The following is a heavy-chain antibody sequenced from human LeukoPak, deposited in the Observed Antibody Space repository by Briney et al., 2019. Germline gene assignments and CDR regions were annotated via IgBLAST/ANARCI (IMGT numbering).Heavy chain of an antibody. CDR2: IHPTGNL. J-gene: IGHJ4*02. Sequence: SSETLSLTCAVAGGSINGGGYYWNWGRQHPGKGLEWIGCIHPTGNLYYNPSLTGRSTISVDTSKSHFALNLTSVTAAHTAVYYCARGADAHKVAYWSQGTLVTASS. CDR1: GGSINGGGYY. CDR3: ARGADAHKVAY. D-gene: IGHD2-2*01. V-gene: IGHV4-31*11.